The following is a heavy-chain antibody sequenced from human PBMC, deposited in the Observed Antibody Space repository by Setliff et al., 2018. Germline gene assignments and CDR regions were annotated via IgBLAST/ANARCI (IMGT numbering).Heavy chain of an antibody. D-gene: IGHD1-26*01. J-gene: IGHJ4*02. CDR2: ISSSSHII. CDR1: GFTFNTYT. Sequence: GGSLRLSCSASGFTFNTYTMHWVRQAPGKGLEWVSYISSSSHIISYADSVKGRFTISRDNSKNTLYVQMNNLRGEDTAVYYCAKDLAPHSGSPEPCFDSWGQGTLVTVSS. CDR3: AKDLAPHSGSPEPCFDS. V-gene: IGHV3-48*01.